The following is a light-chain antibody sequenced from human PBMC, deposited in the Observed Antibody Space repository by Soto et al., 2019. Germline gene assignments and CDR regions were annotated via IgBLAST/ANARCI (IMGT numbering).Light chain of an antibody. CDR2: GAS. Sequence: EIGMTQSPATLSVSPGERATLSCRASQCVSSNLAWYRQKPGQAPRLLIYGASTRATDVPARFSGSGSGTEFTLTISSLQSEDFAVYYCQQYYNWPPWTFGQGTKVEIK. CDR3: QQYYNWPPWT. J-gene: IGKJ1*01. CDR1: QCVSSN. V-gene: IGKV3-15*01.